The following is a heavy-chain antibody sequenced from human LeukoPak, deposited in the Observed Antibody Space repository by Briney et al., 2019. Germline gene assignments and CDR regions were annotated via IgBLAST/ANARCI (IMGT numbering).Heavy chain of an antibody. Sequence: EGSLRLSCAASGFSFSGYSMNWVRQAPGKGLEWVSYISSTGSTMYYADSVKGRFTISRDNAKNSLYLQMNSLRDEDTAVYYCARDTGSFPHFDYWGQGTLVTVSS. V-gene: IGHV3-48*02. CDR2: ISSTGSTM. J-gene: IGHJ4*02. CDR1: GFSFSGYS. CDR3: ARDTGSFPHFDY. D-gene: IGHD1-26*01.